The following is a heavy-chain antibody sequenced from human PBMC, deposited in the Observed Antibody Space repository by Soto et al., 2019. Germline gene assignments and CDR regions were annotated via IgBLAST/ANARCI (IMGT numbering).Heavy chain of an antibody. Sequence: PSETLSLTCAVSGGSISSSNWWSWVRQPPGKGLEWIGEIYHSGSTNYNPSLKSRVTISVDKSKNQFSLKLSSVTAADTAVYYCARAAAAADYYYYGMDAWGQGTTVTVSS. CDR2: IYHSGST. D-gene: IGHD6-13*01. V-gene: IGHV4-4*02. J-gene: IGHJ6*02. CDR3: ARAAAAADYYYYGMDA. CDR1: GGSISSSNW.